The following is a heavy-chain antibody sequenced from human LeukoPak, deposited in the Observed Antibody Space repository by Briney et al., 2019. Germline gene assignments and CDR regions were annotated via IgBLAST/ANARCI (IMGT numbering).Heavy chain of an antibody. J-gene: IGHJ4*02. CDR3: ARARQNTFDY. Sequence: KSSETLSLTCTVSGGSISSAGYYWSWIRQHPGKGLEWIAYIYYSGSTYYNPSLKSRVTISVATSKNQFYLKLSSVTDADTAVYYCARARQNTFDYWGQGTLVTVSS. V-gene: IGHV4-31*03. D-gene: IGHD1/OR15-1a*01. CDR1: GGSISSAGYY. CDR2: IYYSGST.